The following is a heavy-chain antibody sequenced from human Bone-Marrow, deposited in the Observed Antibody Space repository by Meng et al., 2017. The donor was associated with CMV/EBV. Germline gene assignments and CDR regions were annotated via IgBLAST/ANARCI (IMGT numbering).Heavy chain of an antibody. V-gene: IGHV1-46*01. D-gene: IGHD5-18*01. CDR1: GYTFTSYY. CDR2: INPSGGST. CDR3: ARGETAMVTHYNL. Sequence: KASGYTFTSYYMHWVRQAPGQGLEWMGIINPSGGSTGYAQKFQGRVTMTRDTSTSTVYMELSSLRSEDTAVYYCARGETAMVTHYNLWGQGTLVTVSS. J-gene: IGHJ5*02.